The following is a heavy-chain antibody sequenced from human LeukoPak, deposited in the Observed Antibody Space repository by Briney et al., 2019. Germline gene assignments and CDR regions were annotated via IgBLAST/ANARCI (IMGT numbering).Heavy chain of an antibody. V-gene: IGHV1-18*01. CDR2: ISAYNGNT. Sequence: ASVKVSCKASGYTFTSYGISWVRQAPGQGLEWMGWISAYNGNTNYAQRLQGRVTMTTDTSTSTAYMELRSLRSDDTAVYYCARDYSAERITIFGVVGPYYYYMDVWGKGTTVTVSS. D-gene: IGHD3-3*01. CDR1: GYTFTSYG. J-gene: IGHJ6*03. CDR3: ARDYSAERITIFGVVGPYYYYMDV.